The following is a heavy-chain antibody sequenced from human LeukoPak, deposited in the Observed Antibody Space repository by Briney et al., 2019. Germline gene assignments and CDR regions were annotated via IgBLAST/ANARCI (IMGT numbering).Heavy chain of an antibody. CDR2: ISAYNGNT. J-gene: IGHJ6*03. Sequence: ASVKVSCKASGYTFTSYGISWVRQAPGQGLEWMGWISAYNGNTNYAQKFQGRVTMTRDMSTSTVYMELSSLRSEDTAVYYCARDRPSSSWYGYYYYYMDVWGKGTTVTVSS. CDR3: ARDRPSSSWYGYYYYYMDV. CDR1: GYTFTSYG. V-gene: IGHV1-18*01. D-gene: IGHD6-13*01.